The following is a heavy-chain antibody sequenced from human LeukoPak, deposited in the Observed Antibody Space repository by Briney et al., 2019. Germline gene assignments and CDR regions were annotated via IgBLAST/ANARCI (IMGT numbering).Heavy chain of an antibody. J-gene: IGHJ4*02. CDR1: GYTFTDYY. Sequence: ASVKVSCKASGYTFTDYYMHWVRQAPEQGLEWMGWINPNSGGSNYAQKFHGRVTMTRDTSISTAYMDLSRLRSDDTAVYFCARDVGYCSSTSCYAYLKTLNYFDYWGQGTLVTVSS. V-gene: IGHV1-2*02. D-gene: IGHD2-2*03. CDR2: INPNSGGS. CDR3: ARDVGYCSSTSCYAYLKTLNYFDY.